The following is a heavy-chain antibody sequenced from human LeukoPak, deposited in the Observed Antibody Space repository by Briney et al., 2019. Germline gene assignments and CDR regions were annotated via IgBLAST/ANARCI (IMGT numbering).Heavy chain of an antibody. CDR1: GGSISSSSYY. J-gene: IGHJ4*02. CDR2: IYYSGST. CDR3: AYGDYPSDYFDY. V-gene: IGHV4-39*07. Sequence: SETLSLTCTVSGGSISSSSYYWGWIRQPPGKGLEWIGSIYYSGSTYYNPSLKSRVTISVDTSKNQFSLKLSSVTAADTAVYYCAYGDYPSDYFDYWGQGTLVTVSS. D-gene: IGHD4-17*01.